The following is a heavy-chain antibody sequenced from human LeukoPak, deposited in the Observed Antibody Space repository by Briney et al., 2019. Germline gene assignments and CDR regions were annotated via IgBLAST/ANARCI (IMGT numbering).Heavy chain of an antibody. V-gene: IGHV3-23*01. CDR1: GFTFSSYA. D-gene: IGHD2-2*01. J-gene: IGHJ4*02. CDR2: ISGSGGST. CDR3: ARPYCRSTSCYGNYDY. Sequence: PGGSLRLSCAASGFTFSSYAMSWVRQAPGKGLEWVSSISGSGGSTYYADSVKGRFTISRDNSKNTLYLQMNSLRAEGTAVYYCARPYCRSTSCYGNYDYWGQGTLVTVSS.